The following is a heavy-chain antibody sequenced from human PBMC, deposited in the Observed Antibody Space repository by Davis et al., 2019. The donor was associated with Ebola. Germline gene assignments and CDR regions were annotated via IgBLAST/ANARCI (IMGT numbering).Heavy chain of an antibody. CDR3: ARGDRGYSYGYGDYYYYGMDV. V-gene: IGHV4-61*01. CDR1: GDSVSSGSYY. Sequence: MPSETLSLTCTVSGDSVSSGSYYWSWIRQPPGKGLEWIGYIYYSGSTNYNPSLKSRVTISVDTSKNQFSLKLSSVTAADTAVYYCARGDRGYSYGYGDYYYYGMDVWGQGTTVTVSS. CDR2: IYYSGST. D-gene: IGHD5-18*01. J-gene: IGHJ6*02.